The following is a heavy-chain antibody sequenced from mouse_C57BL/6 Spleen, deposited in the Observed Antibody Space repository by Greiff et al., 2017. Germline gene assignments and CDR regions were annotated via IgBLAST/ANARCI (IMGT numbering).Heavy chain of an antibody. V-gene: IGHV1-69*01. CDR3: ARMVTTIFDY. D-gene: IGHD2-3*01. J-gene: IGHJ2*01. CDR1: GYTFTSYW. CDR2: IDPSDSYT. Sequence: QVQLQQPGAELVMPGASVKLSCKASGYTFTSYWMHWVKQRPGQGLEWIGEIDPSDSYTNYNQKFKGKSTLTVDKSSSTAYLQISSLTSEDSAVYYCARMVTTIFDYWGQGTTLTVSA.